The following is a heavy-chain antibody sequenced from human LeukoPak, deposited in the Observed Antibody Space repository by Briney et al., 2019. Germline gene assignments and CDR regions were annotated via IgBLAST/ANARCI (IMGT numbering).Heavy chain of an antibody. V-gene: IGHV3-30*19. CDR1: GFSFSSYG. CDR2: ISYDGSNK. D-gene: IGHD3-10*01. J-gene: IGHJ3*02. Sequence: GGSLRLSCVASGFSFSSYGMHWVRQAPGKGLEWVAVISYDGSNKYYADSVKGRFTISRDNSKNTLYLQMNSLRAEDTAVYYCAREGGPNYYGSGSYSFLAFDIWGQGTMVTVSS. CDR3: AREGGPNYYGSGSYSFLAFDI.